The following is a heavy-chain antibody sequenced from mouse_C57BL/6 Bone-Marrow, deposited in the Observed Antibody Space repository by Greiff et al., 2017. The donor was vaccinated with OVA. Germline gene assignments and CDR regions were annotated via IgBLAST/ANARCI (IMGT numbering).Heavy chain of an antibody. CDR3: ANPYDFDN. Sequence: VQLQQSGPVLVKPGASVTMSCKASGYTFTDYYMNLVKQSHGKSLEWLGVIIPYNGGTSYNPKFTGQATLTVDKSSSTVYMELNSLTSEDSAVYYCANPYDFDNWGQGTTLTVSS. J-gene: IGHJ2*01. CDR2: IIPYNGGT. V-gene: IGHV1-19*01. D-gene: IGHD2-14*01. CDR1: GYTFTDYY.